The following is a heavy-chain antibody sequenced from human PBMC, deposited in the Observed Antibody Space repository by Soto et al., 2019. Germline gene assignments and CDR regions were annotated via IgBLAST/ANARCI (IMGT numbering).Heavy chain of an antibody. V-gene: IGHV4-34*01. CDR3: ARGRTGAGNYYDSSGYQYYFDY. D-gene: IGHD3-22*01. J-gene: IGHJ4*02. CDR1: GGSFSGYQ. CDR2: INHSGST. Sequence: PSETLSLTCGVYGGSFSGYQWNWIRQSPGQGLEWIGEINHSGSTNYNPSLKSRVTISVDTSKNQFSLKLSSVTAADTAVYYCARGRTGAGNYYDSSGYQYYFDYWGQGTLVTVSS.